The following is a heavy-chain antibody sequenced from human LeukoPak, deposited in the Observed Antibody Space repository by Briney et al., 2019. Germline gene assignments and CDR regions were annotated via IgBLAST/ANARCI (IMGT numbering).Heavy chain of an antibody. CDR3: ATLKYYYDSSGYNWFDP. CDR1: GYTLTELS. J-gene: IGHJ5*02. Sequence: ASVKVSCKVSGYTLTELSMHWVRQAPRKGLEWMGGFDPEDGETIYAQKFQGRVTMTEDTSTDTAYMELSSLRSEDTAVYYCATLKYYYDSSGYNWFDPWGQGTLVTVSS. D-gene: IGHD3-22*01. CDR2: FDPEDGET. V-gene: IGHV1-24*01.